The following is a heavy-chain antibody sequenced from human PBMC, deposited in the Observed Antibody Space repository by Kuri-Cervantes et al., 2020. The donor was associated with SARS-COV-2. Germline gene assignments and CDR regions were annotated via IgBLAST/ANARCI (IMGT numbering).Heavy chain of an antibody. J-gene: IGHJ4*02. CDR1: GFTFSSYW. Sequence: GESLKISCAASGFTFSSYWMSWVRQAPGKGLEWVANIKQDGSEKYYVDSVKGRFTISRDNSKNTLYLQMNSLRTEDTAVHYCARDPSYQLLDGYYFDYWGQGTLVTVSS. V-gene: IGHV3-7*01. CDR3: ARDPSYQLLDGYYFDY. CDR2: IKQDGSEK. D-gene: IGHD2-2*01.